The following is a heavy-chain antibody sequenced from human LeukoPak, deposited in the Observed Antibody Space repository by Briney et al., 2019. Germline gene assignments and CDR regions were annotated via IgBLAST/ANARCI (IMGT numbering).Heavy chain of an antibody. V-gene: IGHV3-7*01. CDR2: IRPDRSDQ. J-gene: IGHJ4*02. D-gene: IGHD6-19*01. CDR3: ARDRKSSAGSDF. CDR1: GFSFSDHW. Sequence: GGSLRLSCAASGFSFSDHWMSWVRQAPGKGLEWVANIRPDRSDQYYVDSVKGRFTISRDNAKNSLYLQMDSLRVDDTAVYYCARDRKSSAGSDFWSQGILVTVSS.